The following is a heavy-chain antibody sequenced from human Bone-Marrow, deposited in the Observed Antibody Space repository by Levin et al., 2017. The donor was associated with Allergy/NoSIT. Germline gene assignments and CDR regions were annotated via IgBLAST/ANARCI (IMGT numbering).Heavy chain of an antibody. CDR2: ISYDGSNK. V-gene: IGHV3-30*18. J-gene: IGHJ4*02. CDR3: AKDERWGAVAVHY. Sequence: GESLKISCAASGFTFSSYGMHWVRQAPGKGLEWVAVISYDGSNKYYADSVKGRFTISRDNSRNTLYLQMNSLRAEDTAVYYCAKDERWGAVAVHYWGQGTLVTVSS. D-gene: IGHD6-19*01. CDR1: GFTFSSYG.